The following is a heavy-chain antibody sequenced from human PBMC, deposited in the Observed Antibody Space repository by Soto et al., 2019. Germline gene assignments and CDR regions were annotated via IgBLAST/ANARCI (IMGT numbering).Heavy chain of an antibody. Sequence: PGGSLRLCCAASGFTFSSYAMSWVRQAPGKGLEWVSAISGTGGTTYYADSVKGRFTISRDNSKNSLYMQMNSLRAEDTAVYYCAKERRSVGRSCASFDYWGKGTLVTVSS. D-gene: IGHD2-15*01. V-gene: IGHV3-23*01. CDR2: ISGTGGTT. J-gene: IGHJ4*02. CDR3: AKERRSVGRSCASFDY. CDR1: GFTFSSYA.